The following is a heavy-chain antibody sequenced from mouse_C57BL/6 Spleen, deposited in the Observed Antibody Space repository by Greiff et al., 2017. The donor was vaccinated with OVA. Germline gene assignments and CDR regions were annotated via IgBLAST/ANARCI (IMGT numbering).Heavy chain of an antibody. J-gene: IGHJ2*01. D-gene: IGHD1-1*01. CDR3: ARRDYGSRYFDD. V-gene: IGHV1-64*01. CDR2: IHPNSGST. CDR1: GYTFTSYW. Sequence: VQLQQPGAELVKPGASVKLSCKASGYTFTSYWLLWVKQRPGQGLEWIGMIHPNSGSTNYNEKFKSKATLTVDKSSSTAYMQLSSLTSEDSAVDYCARRDYGSRYFDDWGQGTTLTVSS.